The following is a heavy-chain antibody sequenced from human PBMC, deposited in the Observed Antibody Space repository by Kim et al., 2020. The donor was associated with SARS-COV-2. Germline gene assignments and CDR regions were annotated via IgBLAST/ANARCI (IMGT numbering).Heavy chain of an antibody. CDR3: AKDINSGYESPYYFDY. CDR2: VSSSGTKK. J-gene: IGHJ4*02. D-gene: IGHD5-12*01. V-gene: IGHV3-23*01. CDR1: GFTFTGYA. Sequence: GGSLRLSCAPSGFTFTGYAMSWVRQAPGKGLEWVSAVSSSGTKKYYADSVKGRFTISRDNSKNMLFLQMNSLRADDTAVYYCAKDINSGYESPYYFDYWGLGTLVTVSS.